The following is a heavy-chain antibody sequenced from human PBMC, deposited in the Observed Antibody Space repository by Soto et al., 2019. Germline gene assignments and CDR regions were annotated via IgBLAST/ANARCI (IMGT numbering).Heavy chain of an antibody. D-gene: IGHD2-15*01. CDR1: GASVSSYY. V-gene: IGHV4-59*02. CDR3: GAAVLECYVSPRDFHDF. J-gene: IGHJ6*04. CDR2: IYYSGSA. Sequence: PSETLSLTCTVSGASVSSYYWSWIRQPPGKGLEWIGYIYYSGSANYNPSLKSRVTISVDTSKNQVSLKLSSVTAADTAVYYCGAAVLECYVSPRDFHDFWGKGTSVTGSS.